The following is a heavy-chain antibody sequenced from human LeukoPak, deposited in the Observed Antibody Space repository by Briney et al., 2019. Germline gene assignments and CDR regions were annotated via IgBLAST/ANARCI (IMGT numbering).Heavy chain of an antibody. CDR2: ISGSGGTT. Sequence: HPGGSVRLSCAASEFTFSSYAMSWVRQAPGKGLEWVSTISGSGGTTYYADSVKGRFTISRDNSKNTLYLQMNSLRAEDTAVYYCAKDRNYDFTVDAFDIWGQGTMVTVSS. CDR3: AKDRNYDFTVDAFDI. V-gene: IGHV3-23*01. D-gene: IGHD3-3*01. CDR1: EFTFSSYA. J-gene: IGHJ3*02.